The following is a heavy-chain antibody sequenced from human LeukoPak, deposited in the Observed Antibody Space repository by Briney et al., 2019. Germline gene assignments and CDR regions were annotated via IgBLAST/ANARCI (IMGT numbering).Heavy chain of an antibody. J-gene: IGHJ6*04. CDR2: INPDGSEK. D-gene: IGHD3-10*02. V-gene: IGHV3-7*01. Sequence: GGSLRLSCAVSGFTFSSDWMIWVRQAPGKGLEWVANINPDGSEKNYVDSVRGRFTISRDNAKNSLDLQMNSLRAEDTAVYYCAELGITMIGGVWGKGTTVTISS. CDR3: AELGITMIGGV. CDR1: GFTFSSDW.